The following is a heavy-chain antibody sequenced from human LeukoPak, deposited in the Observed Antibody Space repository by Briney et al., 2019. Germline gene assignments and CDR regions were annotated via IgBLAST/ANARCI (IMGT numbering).Heavy chain of an antibody. CDR3: ARAGVRGVIPFDY. J-gene: IGHJ4*02. CDR2: IYYSGST. CDR1: GGSISSYY. Sequence: SETLSLTCTVSGGSISSYYWSWIRQPPGKGLEWIGYIYYSGSTNYNPSLKGRVTISVDTSKNQFSLKLSSVTAADTAVYYCARAGVRGVIPFDYWGQGTLVTVSS. D-gene: IGHD3-10*01. V-gene: IGHV4-59*01.